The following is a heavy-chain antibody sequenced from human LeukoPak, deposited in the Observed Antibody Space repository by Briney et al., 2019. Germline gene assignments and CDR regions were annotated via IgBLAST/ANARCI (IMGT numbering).Heavy chain of an antibody. J-gene: IGHJ4*02. D-gene: IGHD5-12*01. Sequence: PSETLSLTCTVSGGSISSSSYYWGWIRQPPGKGLEWIGEIYHSGSTNYNPSLKSRVTISVDKSKNQFSLKLSSVTAADTAVYYCARTTTITKKAFDYWGQGTLVTVSS. V-gene: IGHV4-39*07. CDR1: GGSISSSSYY. CDR2: IYHSGST. CDR3: ARTTTITKKAFDY.